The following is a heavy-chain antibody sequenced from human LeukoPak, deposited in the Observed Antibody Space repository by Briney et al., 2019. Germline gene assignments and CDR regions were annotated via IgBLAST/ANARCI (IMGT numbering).Heavy chain of an antibody. CDR1: GFTFSSYG. D-gene: IGHD6-19*01. CDR3: AKEFGLSVAFDY. CDR2: ISGSGGST. V-gene: IGHV3-23*01. Sequence: GGTLRLSCAASGFTFSSYGMSWVRQAPGKGLEWVSAISGSGGSTYYADSVKGRLTISRDNSKNTLYLQMNSLRAEDTAVYYCAKEFGLSVAFDYWGQGTLVTVSS. J-gene: IGHJ4*02.